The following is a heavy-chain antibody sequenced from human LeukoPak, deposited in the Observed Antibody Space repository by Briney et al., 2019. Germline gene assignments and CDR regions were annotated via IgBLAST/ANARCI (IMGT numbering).Heavy chain of an antibody. D-gene: IGHD6-19*01. CDR2: ISSSGGTT. V-gene: IGHV3-23*01. CDR3: AKFSSSGWSRSTNK. Sequence: PGGSLRLYCVASGFTFSSYAMGWVRQAAGKGLEWVSDISSSGGTTYYADSVKGRVTISRDNSKKTLYLQMNSLRPEDTAVYYCAKFSSSGWSRSTNKWGQGTLVTVSS. J-gene: IGHJ4*02. CDR1: GFTFSSYA.